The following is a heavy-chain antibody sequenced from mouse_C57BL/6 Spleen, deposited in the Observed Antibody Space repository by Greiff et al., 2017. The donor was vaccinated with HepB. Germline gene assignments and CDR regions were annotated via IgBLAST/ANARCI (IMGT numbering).Heavy chain of an antibody. CDR2: IDPSDSET. Sequence: QVQLQQPGAELVRPGSSVKLSCKASGYTFTSYWMHWVKQRPIQGLEWIGNIDPSDSETHYNQKFKDKATLTVDKSSSKAYMQLSSLTSEDSAVYYCARSDSNPSTPYAMDYWGQGTSVTVSS. CDR3: ARSDSNPSTPYAMDY. J-gene: IGHJ4*01. CDR1: GYTFTSYW. D-gene: IGHD2-5*01. V-gene: IGHV1-52*01.